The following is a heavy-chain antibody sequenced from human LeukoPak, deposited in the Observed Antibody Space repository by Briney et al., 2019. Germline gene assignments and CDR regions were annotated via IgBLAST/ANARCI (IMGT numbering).Heavy chain of an antibody. CDR2: ISGSGGST. V-gene: IGHV3-23*01. J-gene: IGHJ5*02. Sequence: GGSLRLSCAASGFTFSSYVMSWVRQAPGKGLEWVSAISGSGGSTYYADSVKGRFTISRDNSKNTLYLQMSSLRAEDTAVYYWAKDRSVRATNWFDPWGQGTLVTVSS. D-gene: IGHD1-26*01. CDR1: GFTFSSYV. CDR3: AKDRSVRATNWFDP.